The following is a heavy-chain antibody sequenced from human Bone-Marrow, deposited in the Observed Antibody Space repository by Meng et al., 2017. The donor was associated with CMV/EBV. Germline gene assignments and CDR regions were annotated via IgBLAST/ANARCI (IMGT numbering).Heavy chain of an antibody. CDR1: GDTFTNHG. J-gene: IGHJ4*02. CDR2: ISSYNGDT. CDR3: ARDPVISPLDF. D-gene: IGHD3-16*02. V-gene: IGHV1-18*01. Sequence: ASVKDSCKASGDTFTNHGISWLRQAPGQRLEGRGRISSYNGDTKYAQKFKGRVTMTTDTSTRTTYRELSSLRSDYSCTYYCARDPVISPLDFWGRGTLVTVSS.